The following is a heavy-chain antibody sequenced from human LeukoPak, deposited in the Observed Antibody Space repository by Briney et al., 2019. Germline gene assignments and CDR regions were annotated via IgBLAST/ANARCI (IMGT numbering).Heavy chain of an antibody. Sequence: ASVKVSCKASGYTFTSYDINWVRQATGQGLEWMGWMNPNSGNTGYAQKFQGRVTITRNTSISTAYMELSSLRFEDTAVYYCARGSFGQAYYDFWSGYYYNWFDPWGQGTLVTVSS. V-gene: IGHV1-8*03. CDR2: MNPNSGNT. CDR1: GYTFTSYD. CDR3: ARGSFGQAYYDFWSGYYYNWFDP. D-gene: IGHD3-3*01. J-gene: IGHJ5*02.